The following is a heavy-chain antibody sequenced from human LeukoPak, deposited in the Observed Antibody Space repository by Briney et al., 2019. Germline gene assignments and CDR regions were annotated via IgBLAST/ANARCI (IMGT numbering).Heavy chain of an antibody. D-gene: IGHD2/OR15-2a*01. Sequence: GSSVKVSCKASGGTFSSYSITWVRQAPGQGLEWMGGIMPLFNTANYAQQFQGRVTITTDESTSTAYMELSSLRSEDTAVYYCAREVPENFNFDYWGQGTLVTVSS. CDR2: IMPLFNTA. CDR3: AREVPENFNFDY. CDR1: GGTFSSYS. J-gene: IGHJ4*02. V-gene: IGHV1-69*05.